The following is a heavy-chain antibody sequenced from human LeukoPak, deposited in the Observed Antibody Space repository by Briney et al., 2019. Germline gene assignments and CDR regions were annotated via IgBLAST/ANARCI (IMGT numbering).Heavy chain of an antibody. CDR1: GFTFSSYW. CDR3: ARSSSRLKFDY. Sequence: GGSLRLSCAASGFTFSSYWMSWVRQAPGKGLEWVANIKQDGSEKYYVDSVKGRFTISRDNAKNSLYLQMNSLGAEDTAVYYCARSSSRLKFDYWGQGTLVTVSS. D-gene: IGHD6-13*01. CDR2: IKQDGSEK. V-gene: IGHV3-7*01. J-gene: IGHJ4*02.